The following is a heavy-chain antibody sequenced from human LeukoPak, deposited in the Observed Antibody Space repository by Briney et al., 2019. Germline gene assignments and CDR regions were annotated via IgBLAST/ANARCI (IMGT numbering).Heavy chain of an antibody. CDR2: ISPNSSGT. J-gene: IGHJ4*02. Sequence: ASVKVSCKASGYTFTGYYMHWVRQAPGQGLEWMGWISPNSSGTNYAQKFQGWVTMTRDTSISTAYMELSRLRSDDTAVYYCARGTWAIVVVPAASRGAYDYWGQGTLVTVSS. CDR3: ARGTWAIVVVPAASRGAYDY. D-gene: IGHD2-2*01. CDR1: GYTFTGYY. V-gene: IGHV1-2*04.